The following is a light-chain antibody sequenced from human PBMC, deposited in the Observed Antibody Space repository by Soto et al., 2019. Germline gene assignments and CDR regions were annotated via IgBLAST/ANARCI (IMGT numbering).Light chain of an antibody. J-gene: IGKJ1*01. CDR2: KVS. CDR3: MQGTHWPWT. CDR1: QSPLYSDGNTY. V-gene: IGKV2-30*01. Sequence: DVVMPQSPLSLPVTLGQPASISCRSSQSPLYSDGNTYLSWFQQRPGQSPRRLIYKVSNRDSGVPDRFSGSGSGTDFTLKISRVEAEDVGVYYCMQGTHWPWTFGQGTKVDIK.